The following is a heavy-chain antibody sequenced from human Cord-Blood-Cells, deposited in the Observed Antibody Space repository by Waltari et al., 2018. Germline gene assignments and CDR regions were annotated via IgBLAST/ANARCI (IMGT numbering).Heavy chain of an antibody. CDR1: GVPISSSSYY. CDR2: IYYSGST. V-gene: IGHV4-39*07. J-gene: IGHJ4*02. CDR3: ARHRYSGSSNFDY. Sequence: QLQLQESDPGLVKPSETLSLTCTVSGVPISSSSYYWGWIRQPPGKGLEWIGSIYYSGSTYYNPSLKSRVTISVDTSKNQFSLKLSSVTAADTAVYYCARHRYSGSSNFDYWGQGTLVTVSS. D-gene: IGHD1-26*01.